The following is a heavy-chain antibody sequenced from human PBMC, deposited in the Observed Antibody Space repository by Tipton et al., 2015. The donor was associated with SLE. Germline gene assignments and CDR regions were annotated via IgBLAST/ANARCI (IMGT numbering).Heavy chain of an antibody. J-gene: IGHJ5*02. D-gene: IGHD3-10*01. CDR3: ARGPSYASGRNWFDP. Sequence: TLSLTCIVSGGSISSSSYYWGWIRQPPGEGLEWIGSIYYSGSTYYNPSLKSRVTISVDTSKNQFSLKLSSVTAADTAVYYCARGPSYASGRNWFDPWGQGTLVTVSS. CDR1: GGSISSSSYY. V-gene: IGHV4-39*01. CDR2: IYYSGST.